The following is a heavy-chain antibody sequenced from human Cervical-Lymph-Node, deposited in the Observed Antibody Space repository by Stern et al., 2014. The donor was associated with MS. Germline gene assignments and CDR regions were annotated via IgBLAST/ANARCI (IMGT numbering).Heavy chain of an antibody. J-gene: IGHJ6*02. CDR3: ARVGIVIVLGGDHYVMDV. V-gene: IGHV4-30-4*01. Sequence: QVQLQESGPGLVKPSQTLSLTCTVSGGSISSGDYYWSWIRQPPGKDLEWIGYIYHTGSNYYNPSLQSRVTLSVDTSKNQFSLKLRSVTAADTAVYYCARVGIVIVLGGDHYVMDVWGQGTTVSVSS. D-gene: IGHD2/OR15-2a*01. CDR2: IYHTGSN. CDR1: GGSISSGDYY.